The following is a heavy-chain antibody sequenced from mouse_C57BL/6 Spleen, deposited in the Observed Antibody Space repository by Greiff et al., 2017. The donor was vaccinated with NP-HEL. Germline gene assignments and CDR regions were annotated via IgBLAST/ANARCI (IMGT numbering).Heavy chain of an antibody. Sequence: EVKLEESGAELVRPGASVKLSCTASGFNIKDDYMHWVKQRPEQGLEWIGWIDPENGDTEYASKFQGKATITADTSSNTAYLQLSSLTSEDTAVYYCTTEYYGSSYGFAYWGQGTLVTVSA. CDR3: TTEYYGSSYGFAY. V-gene: IGHV14-4*01. CDR2: IDPENGDT. CDR1: GFNIKDDY. D-gene: IGHD1-1*01. J-gene: IGHJ3*01.